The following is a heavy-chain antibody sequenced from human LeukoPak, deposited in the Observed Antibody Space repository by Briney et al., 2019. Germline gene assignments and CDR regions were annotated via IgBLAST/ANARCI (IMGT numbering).Heavy chain of an antibody. Sequence: ASVKVSCKASGCTFTGYDINWVRQATGQGLEWMGWMNPNSGNTGYAQKFQGRVTMTRNTSISTAYMELSSLRSEDTAVYYCARNPNYYDSSGYSENWFDPWGQGTLVTVSS. J-gene: IGHJ5*02. CDR3: ARNPNYYDSSGYSENWFDP. CDR2: MNPNSGNT. CDR1: GCTFTGYD. D-gene: IGHD3-22*01. V-gene: IGHV1-8*01.